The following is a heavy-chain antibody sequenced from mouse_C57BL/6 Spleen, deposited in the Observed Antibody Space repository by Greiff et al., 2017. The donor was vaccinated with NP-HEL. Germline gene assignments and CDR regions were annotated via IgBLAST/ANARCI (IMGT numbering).Heavy chain of an antibody. CDR3: ARLPYYYGSRDWYFDV. CDR2: ILPGSGST. CDR1: GYTFTGYW. Sequence: LQESGAELMKPGASVKLSCKATGYTFTGYWIEWVKQRPGHGLEWIGEILPGSGSTNYNEKFKGKATFTADTSSNTAYMQLSSLTTEDSAIYYCARLPYYYGSRDWYFDVWGTGTTVTVSS. V-gene: IGHV1-9*01. J-gene: IGHJ1*03. D-gene: IGHD1-1*01.